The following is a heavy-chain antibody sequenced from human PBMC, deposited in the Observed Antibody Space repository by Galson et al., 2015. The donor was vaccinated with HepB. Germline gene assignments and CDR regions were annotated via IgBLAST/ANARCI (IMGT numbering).Heavy chain of an antibody. J-gene: IGHJ4*02. Sequence: SLRLSCAVSGFTFSNFWMSWVRQTPGKRLEWVANINQDGSEKYHVDSVKGRFTISRDNAKNSLYLQMNSLGVDDTAVYFCARDLVGGETGTDYWGQGTLVTVSS. CDR1: GFTFSNFW. CDR2: INQDGSEK. V-gene: IGHV3-7*01. D-gene: IGHD1-1*01. CDR3: ARDLVGGETGTDY.